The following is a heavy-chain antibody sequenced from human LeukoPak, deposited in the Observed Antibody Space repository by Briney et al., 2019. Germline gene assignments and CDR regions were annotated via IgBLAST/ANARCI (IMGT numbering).Heavy chain of an antibody. J-gene: IGHJ4*02. V-gene: IGHV4-4*07. Sequence: SETLSLTCTVSSGSISSYYWSWIRQPAGKGLEWIGRIHISGSTNYNPSLKSRVTTSVDTSKNQFSLKLSSVTAADTAVYYCARDSSAWPFDYWGQGTLVTVSS. CDR3: ARDSSAWPFDY. D-gene: IGHD6-19*01. CDR2: IHISGST. CDR1: SGSISSYY.